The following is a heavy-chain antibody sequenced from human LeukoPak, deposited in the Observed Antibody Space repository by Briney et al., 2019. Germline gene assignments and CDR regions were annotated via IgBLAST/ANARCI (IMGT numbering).Heavy chain of an antibody. D-gene: IGHD3-22*01. V-gene: IGHV1-2*02. J-gene: IGHJ4*02. Sequence: GASVKVSCKASGYTFTVYYMNWGRQAPGQGVEWMGWINPNSGGTNYAQKFQGRVTMTRDTSSSTAYMELSRLRSDDTAVYYCAREYYYDSSGYDYWGQGTLVTVSS. CDR1: GYTFTVYY. CDR2: INPNSGGT. CDR3: AREYYYDSSGYDY.